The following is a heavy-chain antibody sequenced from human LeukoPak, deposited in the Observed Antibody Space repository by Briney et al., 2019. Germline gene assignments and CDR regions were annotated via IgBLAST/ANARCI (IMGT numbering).Heavy chain of an antibody. V-gene: IGHV3-23*01. CDR2: ISGSGGST. CDR3: AKDGSFYGDSPVDY. Sequence: PGGSLRLSCAASGFTFSSYAMSWVRQAPGKGLEWVSAISGSGGSTYYADSVKGRFTISRDNSKNTLYLQMNSLRAEDTAVYYCAKDGSFYGDSPVDYWGQGTLVTVSS. J-gene: IGHJ4*02. D-gene: IGHD4-17*01. CDR1: GFTFSSYA.